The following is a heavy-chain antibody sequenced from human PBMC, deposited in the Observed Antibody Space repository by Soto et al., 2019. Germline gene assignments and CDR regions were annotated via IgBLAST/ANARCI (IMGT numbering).Heavy chain of an antibody. CDR3: ARGRLYCSGGSCYSGGSYYFDY. V-gene: IGHV4-34*01. Sequence: SSETLSLTCAVYGGSFSGYCWSWIRQPPGKGLEWIGEINHSGSTNYNPSLKSRVTISVDTSKNQFSLKLSSVTAADTAVYYCARGRLYCSGGSCYSGGSYYFDYWGQGTLVTVSS. CDR1: GGSFSGYC. CDR2: INHSGST. D-gene: IGHD2-15*01. J-gene: IGHJ4*02.